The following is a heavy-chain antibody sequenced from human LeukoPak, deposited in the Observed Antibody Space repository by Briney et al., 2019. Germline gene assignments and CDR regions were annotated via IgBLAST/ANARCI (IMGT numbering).Heavy chain of an antibody. V-gene: IGHV4-34*01. Sequence: PSETLSLTCAVYGGSFSGYYWSWIRQPPGKGLEWTGEINHSGSTNYNPSLKSRVTISVDTSKNQFSLKLSSVTAADTAVYYCARGLSYDYVWGSYRRPKYFDYWGQGTLVTVSS. D-gene: IGHD3-16*02. CDR1: GGSFSGYY. CDR3: ARGLSYDYVWGSYRRPKYFDY. J-gene: IGHJ4*02. CDR2: INHSGST.